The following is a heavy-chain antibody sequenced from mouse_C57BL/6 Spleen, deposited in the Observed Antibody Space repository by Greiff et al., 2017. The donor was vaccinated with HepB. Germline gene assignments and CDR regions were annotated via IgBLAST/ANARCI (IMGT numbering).Heavy chain of an antibody. CDR2: IRSKSNNYAT. CDR3: VRHLITTVVATDY. CDR1: GFSFNTYA. Sequence: GGGLVQPKGSLKLSCAASGFSFNTYAMNWVRQAPGKGLEWVARIRSKSNNYATYYADSVKDRFTISRDDSESMLYLQMNNLKTEDTAMYYYVRHLITTVVATDYWGKGTSVTVSS. V-gene: IGHV10-1*01. D-gene: IGHD1-1*01. J-gene: IGHJ4*01.